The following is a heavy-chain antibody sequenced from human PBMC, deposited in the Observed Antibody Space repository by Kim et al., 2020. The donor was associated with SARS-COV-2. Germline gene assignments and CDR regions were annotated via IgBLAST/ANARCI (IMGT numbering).Heavy chain of an antibody. J-gene: IGHJ6*03. V-gene: IGHV3-33*01. CDR1: GFSFSTYG. Sequence: GGSLRLSCVASGFSFSTYGMHWVRQAPGKGLEWVALIWHDGKNIYYAVSVKGRFTISRDNSKNTLYLQINSLRAEDTAIYYCAGNQRELVLPLEAYYYYMDVWGKGTTVTVSS. D-gene: IGHD1-7*01. CDR2: IWHDGKNI. CDR3: AGNQRELVLPLEAYYYYMDV.